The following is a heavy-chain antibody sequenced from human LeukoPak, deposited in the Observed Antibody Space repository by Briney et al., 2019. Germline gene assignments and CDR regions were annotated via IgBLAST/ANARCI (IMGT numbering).Heavy chain of an antibody. CDR2: ISDSGRRT. J-gene: IGHJ4*02. CDR3: AAVRGRKEMGDY. V-gene: IGHV3-23*01. D-gene: IGHD5-24*01. CDR1: GFNFANYG. Sequence: GGSLRLSCAASGFNFANYGMSWVRQAPGKGLEWVSTISDSGRRTYYADSVKGRFTISRDSSKNSLYLQMTNLRAEDTALYYCAAVRGRKEMGDYWGQGTLVTVSS.